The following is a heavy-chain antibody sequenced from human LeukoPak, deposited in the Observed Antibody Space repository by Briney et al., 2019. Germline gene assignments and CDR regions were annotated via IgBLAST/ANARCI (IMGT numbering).Heavy chain of an antibody. V-gene: IGHV1-8*01. D-gene: IGHD2-2*01. CDR1: GYTFSSHN. CDR3: ARVPRVVLAATPEYYFDY. Sequence: ASVKVSCKASGYTFSSHNINWVRQVSGHRLEWMGWMRPDTGFTGYAQKLQGRVTLTRDTSTSTVYMELSSLRSEDTAVYYRARVPRVVLAATPEYYFDYWGQGTLVTVSS. J-gene: IGHJ4*02. CDR2: MRPDTGFT.